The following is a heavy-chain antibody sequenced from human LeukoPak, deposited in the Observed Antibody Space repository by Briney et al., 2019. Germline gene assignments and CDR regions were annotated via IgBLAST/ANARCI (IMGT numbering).Heavy chain of an antibody. CDR1: GYRVPSYW. J-gene: IGHJ6*04. CDR3: ARLGCSSTSCYDV. Sequence: GESLKISCKGSGYRVPSYWIGWVRQMPGKGLEWMAIIYPDDSDTRYSPSFQGQITISADNSIDTAYLQWNSLKASDSAMYYCARLGCSSTSCYDVWGKGTTVTVSS. V-gene: IGHV5-51*01. CDR2: IYPDDSDT. D-gene: IGHD2-2*01.